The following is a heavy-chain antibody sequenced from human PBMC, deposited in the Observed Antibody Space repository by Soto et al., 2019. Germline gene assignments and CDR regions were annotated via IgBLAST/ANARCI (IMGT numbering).Heavy chain of an antibody. J-gene: IGHJ6*02. V-gene: IGHV3-7*01. CDR2: IKQDGSEK. D-gene: IGHD3-3*01. CDR1: GFTFSSYW. Sequence: GGSLILSCAASGFTFSSYWMSWVRQAPGKGLEWVANIKQDGSEKYYVDSVKGRFTISRDNAKNSLYLQMNSLRAEDTAVYYCARDRYSYYDFWSGSLPYYYYGMDVWGQGTTVTVSS. CDR3: ARDRYSYYDFWSGSLPYYYYGMDV.